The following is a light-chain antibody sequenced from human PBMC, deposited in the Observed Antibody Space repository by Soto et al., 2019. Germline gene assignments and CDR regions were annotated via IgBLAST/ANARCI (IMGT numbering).Light chain of an antibody. Sequence: DIKMTQSPSSLSASVGDRVTITCRASQSISSYLNWYQQKPGKAPKLLIYDASSLQSGVPSRFSGSGSGTDFTLTISSMQHEDFAAYYCQQSYSTPPWTFGQGTKVDIK. CDR2: DAS. CDR1: QSISSY. V-gene: IGKV1-39*01. J-gene: IGKJ1*01. CDR3: QQSYSTPPWT.